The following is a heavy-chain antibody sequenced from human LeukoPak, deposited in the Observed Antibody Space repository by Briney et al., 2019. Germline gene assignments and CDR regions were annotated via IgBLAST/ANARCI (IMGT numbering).Heavy chain of an antibody. V-gene: IGHV1-69*13. CDR2: IIPIFGTA. Sequence: SVKVSCKASGGTCSSYAISWVRQAPGQGLEWMGGIIPIFGTANYAQKFQGRVTITADESTSTAYMELSSLRSEDTAVYYCARELYSSSLGRYYYMDVWGKGTTVTVSS. CDR3: ARELYSSSLGRYYYMDV. CDR1: GGTCSSYA. J-gene: IGHJ6*03. D-gene: IGHD6-13*01.